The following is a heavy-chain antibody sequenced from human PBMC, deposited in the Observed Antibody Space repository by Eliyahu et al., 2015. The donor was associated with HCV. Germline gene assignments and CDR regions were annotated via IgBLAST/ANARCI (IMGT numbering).Heavy chain of an antibody. CDR3: AREGERWYFFQH. V-gene: IGHV4-61*02. CDR1: VGXISSGSYY. Sequence: QVQLQESGPGLVKPSQTLSLXCTVSVGXISSGSYYWSWIRQPAGKGLEWIGRIHTSGSTNYNPSLKSRVTISVDTSKNQFSLKLSSVTAADTAVYYCAREGERWYFFQHWGQGTLVTVSS. D-gene: IGHD4-23*01. CDR2: IHTSGST. J-gene: IGHJ1*01.